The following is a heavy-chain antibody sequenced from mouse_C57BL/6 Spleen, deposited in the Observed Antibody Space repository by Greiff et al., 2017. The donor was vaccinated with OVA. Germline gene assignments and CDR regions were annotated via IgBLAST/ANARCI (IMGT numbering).Heavy chain of an antibody. CDR1: GYTFTDYN. CDR2: INPNNGGT. V-gene: IGHV1-18*01. D-gene: IGHD1-1*01. CDR3: ARSRSSSYAMDY. Sequence: SGPELVKPGASVKIPCKASGYTFTDYNMDWVKQSHGKSLEWIGDINPNNGGTIYNQKFKGKATLTVDKSSSTAYMELRSLTSEDTAVYYCARSRSSSYAMDYWGQGTSVTVSS. J-gene: IGHJ4*01.